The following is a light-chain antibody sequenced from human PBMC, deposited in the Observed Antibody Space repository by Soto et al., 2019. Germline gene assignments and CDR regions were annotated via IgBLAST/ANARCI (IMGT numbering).Light chain of an antibody. J-gene: IGKJ1*01. CDR2: DAS. Sequence: DIQMTQSPSTLSASVGDRVTITCRASQSVTNWLAWYQQKPGMAPKLLIYDASNLESGVPSRFSGSGSGTELTLTISSLQPDDFATYYCHQYNNYSPWTFGQGTKVEIK. CDR3: HQYNNYSPWT. V-gene: IGKV1-5*01. CDR1: QSVTNW.